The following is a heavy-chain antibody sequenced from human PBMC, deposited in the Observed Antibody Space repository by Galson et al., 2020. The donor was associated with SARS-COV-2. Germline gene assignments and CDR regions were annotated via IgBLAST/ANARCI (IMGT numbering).Heavy chain of an antibody. V-gene: IGHV3-64D*06. CDR3: VKSFHDFWSGYFDY. CDR2: ISSTGGST. CDR1: RSTFSSYA. D-gene: IGHD3-3*01. J-gene: IGHJ4*02. Sequence: GSLRLSRPPSRSTFSSYAMHWVRQAPVKGLEYVSAISSTGGSTYYADSVKGRFTISRDNSKNTLYLQMSSLRAEDTAVYYCVKSFHDFWSGYFDYWGQGTLVSVSS.